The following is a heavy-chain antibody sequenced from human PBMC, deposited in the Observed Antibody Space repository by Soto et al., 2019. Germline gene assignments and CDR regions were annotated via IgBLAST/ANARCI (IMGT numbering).Heavy chain of an antibody. CDR1: GFTFSSYS. Sequence: PGGSLRLSCAASGFTFSSYSMNWVRQAPGKGLEWVSYISSSSSTIYYADSVKGRFTISRDNAKNSLYLQMNSLRAEDTAVYYCARDLGSSWYPEEFQHWGQGTLVTSPQ. CDR2: ISSSSSTI. V-gene: IGHV3-48*01. J-gene: IGHJ1*01. D-gene: IGHD6-13*01. CDR3: ARDLGSSWYPEEFQH.